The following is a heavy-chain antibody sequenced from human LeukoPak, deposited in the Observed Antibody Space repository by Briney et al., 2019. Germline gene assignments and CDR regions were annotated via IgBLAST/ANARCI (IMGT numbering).Heavy chain of an antibody. CDR1: GGSISSYY. J-gene: IGHJ4*02. V-gene: IGHV4-59*01. CDR3: ARVRAQGSYDY. D-gene: IGHD3-10*01. CDR2: IYYSGST. Sequence: SETVSLTCTVSGGSISSYYWSWIRQPPGKGLEWIGYIYYSGSTNYNPSLKSRVTISVDTSKNQFSLKLSSVTAADTAVYYCARVRAQGSYDYWGQGTLVTVSS.